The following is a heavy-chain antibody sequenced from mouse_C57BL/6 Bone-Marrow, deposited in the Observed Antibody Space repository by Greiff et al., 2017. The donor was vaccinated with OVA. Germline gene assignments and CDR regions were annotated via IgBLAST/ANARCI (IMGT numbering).Heavy chain of an antibody. CDR1: GYSITSGYY. V-gene: IGHV3-6*01. Sequence: VQLKESGPGLVKPSQSLSLTCSVTGYSITSGYYWNWIRQFPGNKLEWMGYISYDGSNNYNPSLKNRISITRDTSKNQFFLKLNSVTTEDTATYYCASGDYGSSYEDWFAYWGQGTLVTVSA. CDR3: ASGDYGSSYEDWFAY. D-gene: IGHD1-1*01. J-gene: IGHJ3*01. CDR2: ISYDGSN.